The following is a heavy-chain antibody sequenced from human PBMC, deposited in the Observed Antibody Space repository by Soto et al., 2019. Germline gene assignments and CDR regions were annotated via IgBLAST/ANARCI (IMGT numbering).Heavy chain of an antibody. Sequence: SETLSLTCTVSGGSVSSSSYYWSWIRQPPGEGLEWIGYIYHSGKTYYNPSLKSRLTLSVDTSKNQLSLKLTSVTAADTAVYNGAREGVYFIDYGGQETLVPVSS. D-gene: IGHD3-22*01. CDR3: AREGVYFIDY. CDR2: IYHSGKT. J-gene: IGHJ4*02. CDR1: GGSVSSSSYY. V-gene: IGHV4-30-4*01.